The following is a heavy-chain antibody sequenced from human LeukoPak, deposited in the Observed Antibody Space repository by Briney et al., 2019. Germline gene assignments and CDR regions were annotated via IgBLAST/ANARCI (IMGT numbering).Heavy chain of an antibody. V-gene: IGHV4-59*08. Sequence: SETLSLTCTVSGGSISSYYWSWIRQPPGKGLEWIGYIYYSGSTNYNPSLKSRVTISVDTSKNQFSLKLSSVTAADTAVYCCARLPAAFHYYYYMDVWGKGTTVTVSS. J-gene: IGHJ6*03. CDR2: IYYSGST. CDR1: GGSISSYY. CDR3: ARLPAAFHYYYYMDV. D-gene: IGHD2-2*01.